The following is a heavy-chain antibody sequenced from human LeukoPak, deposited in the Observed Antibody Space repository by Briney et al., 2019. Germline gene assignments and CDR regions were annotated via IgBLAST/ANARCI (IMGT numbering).Heavy chain of an antibody. J-gene: IGHJ2*01. CDR1: GGSISSSSYY. CDR3: ASATKYSSDWYWYFHL. CDR2: IYYSGST. D-gene: IGHD6-19*01. Sequence: PSETLSLTCTVSGGSISSSSYYWGWIRQPPGKGLEWIGSIYYSGSTYYNPSLKSRVTISVDTSKNQFSLKLSSVTAAGTALYYCASATKYSSDWYWYFHLWGRGTLVTVSS. V-gene: IGHV4-39*01.